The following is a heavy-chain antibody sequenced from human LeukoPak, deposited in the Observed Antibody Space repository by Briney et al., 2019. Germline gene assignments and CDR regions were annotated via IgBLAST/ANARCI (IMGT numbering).Heavy chain of an antibody. CDR2: IYYSGST. J-gene: IGHJ3*02. CDR1: GGSISSGDYY. Sequence: SQTLSLTCTVSGGSISSGDYYWSWIRQPPGKGLEWIGYIYYSGSTNYNPSLKSRVTISVDTSKNQFSLKLSSVTAADTAVYYCAGYDFWSGYRDAFDIWGQGTMVTVSS. D-gene: IGHD3-3*01. CDR3: AGYDFWSGYRDAFDI. V-gene: IGHV4-61*08.